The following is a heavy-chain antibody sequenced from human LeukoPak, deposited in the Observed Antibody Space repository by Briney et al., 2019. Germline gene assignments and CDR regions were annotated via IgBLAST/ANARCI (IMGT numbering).Heavy chain of an antibody. CDR3: ARGLRFLYYMDV. CDR2: IYYSGST. D-gene: IGHD3-3*01. V-gene: IGHV4-39*07. CDR1: GGSISSSSYY. Sequence: PSETLSLTCTVSGGSISSSSYYWGWIRQPPGKGLEWIGSIYYSGSTYYNPSLKSRATISVDTSKNQCSLKLSSVTAADTAVYYCARGLRFLYYMDVWGKGTTVTVSS. J-gene: IGHJ6*03.